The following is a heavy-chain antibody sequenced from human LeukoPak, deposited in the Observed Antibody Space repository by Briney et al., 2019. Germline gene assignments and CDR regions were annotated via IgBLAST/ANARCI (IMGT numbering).Heavy chain of an antibody. Sequence: GGSLRLSCAASGFTFTDYYFTWVRQAPGKGLEWISYISGSGSTKFYVDSVKGRFTISRDNAKNSLYLQVDSLRAEDTAIYYCARARGSYSLDIWGQGTMVTVSS. J-gene: IGHJ3*02. CDR1: GFTFTDYY. D-gene: IGHD3-10*01. CDR3: ARARGSYSLDI. CDR2: ISGSGSTK. V-gene: IGHV3-11*01.